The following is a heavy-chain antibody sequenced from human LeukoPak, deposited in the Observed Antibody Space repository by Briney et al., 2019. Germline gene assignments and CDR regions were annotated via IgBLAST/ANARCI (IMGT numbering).Heavy chain of an antibody. CDR1: GFTFRNYD. CDR2: IDTAGDR. Sequence: GGTLRLSCATSGFTFRNYDMHWVRQASGKGLEWVSAIDTAGDRSYPVSVKGRFTISRENAKSSLYLQVNNLRAGDTAVYYCARGGSLYDASYYYYLDVWGKGTRVTVSS. D-gene: IGHD2/OR15-2a*01. V-gene: IGHV3-13*01. CDR3: ARGGSLYDASYYYYLDV. J-gene: IGHJ6*03.